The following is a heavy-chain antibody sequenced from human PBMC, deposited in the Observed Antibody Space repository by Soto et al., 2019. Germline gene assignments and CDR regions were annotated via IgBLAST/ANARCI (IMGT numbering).Heavy chain of an antibody. CDR3: ARVVVVPAGRWFDP. Sequence: QVQLQQWGAGLLKPSEPLSLTCAVYGGSFSGYYWSWIRQPPGKGLEWIVEINHSGSTNYNPSLKSRVTKAVNTSKNQFSLKLSSVTAADTAVYYCARVVVVPAGRWFDPWGQGTLVTVSS. D-gene: IGHD2-2*01. CDR2: INHSGST. J-gene: IGHJ5*02. V-gene: IGHV4-34*01. CDR1: GGSFSGYY.